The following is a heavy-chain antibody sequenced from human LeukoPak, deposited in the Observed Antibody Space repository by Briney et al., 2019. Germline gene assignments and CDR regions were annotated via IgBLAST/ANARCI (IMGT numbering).Heavy chain of an antibody. CDR1: GFSVDGNY. CDR3: ALTYYFDRRGYSYFDY. CDR2: IFSGDST. J-gene: IGHJ4*02. V-gene: IGHV3-53*01. Sequence: GGSLRLPCEVSGFSVDGNYMTWVRQVPGRGLEWVALIFSGDSTDYPDSVKGRFTISRDKSKNTLHLQMDSLRPEDTAMYYCALTYYFDRRGYSYFDYWGQGALVTVSS. D-gene: IGHD3-22*01.